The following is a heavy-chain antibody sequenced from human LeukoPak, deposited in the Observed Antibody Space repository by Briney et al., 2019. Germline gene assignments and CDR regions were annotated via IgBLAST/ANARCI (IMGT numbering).Heavy chain of an antibody. CDR1: GYTFTDYY. Sequence: ASVQDSCQASGYTFTDYYIHWLRQAAGQDFAWMGWINPKSGCTEYVQKLQGRVTMTRHPSLSTAYMSLNRLTENHTDVLFCPRASTVAGNHRPFDYWGQGTLVTVSS. V-gene: IGHV1-2*02. J-gene: IGHJ4*02. D-gene: IGHD6-19*01. CDR2: INPKSGCT. CDR3: PRASTVAGNHRPFDY.